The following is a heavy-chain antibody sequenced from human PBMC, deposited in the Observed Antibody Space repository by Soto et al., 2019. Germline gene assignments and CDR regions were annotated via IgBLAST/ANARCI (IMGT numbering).Heavy chain of an antibody. CDR3: ARVKVQWLVPMNYFDY. J-gene: IGHJ4*02. D-gene: IGHD6-19*01. CDR1: GYTFTSYA. CDR2: INAGNGNT. Sequence: ASVKVSCKASGYTFTSYAMHWVRQAPGQRLEWMGWINAGNGNTKYSQKLQGRVTITRDTSASTAYMELSSLRSEDTAVYYCARVKVQWLVPMNYFDYWGQGTLVTVSS. V-gene: IGHV1-3*01.